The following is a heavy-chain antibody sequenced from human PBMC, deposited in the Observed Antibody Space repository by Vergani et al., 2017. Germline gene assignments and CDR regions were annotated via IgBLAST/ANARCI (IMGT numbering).Heavy chain of an antibody. Sequence: QVQLQESGPGLVKPSQTLSLTCSVSGDSISSGDYYWNWIRQHPGKGLEWIGYIYSTGSTHHNPSLRRRINMSVDTSKNQFSLKLNSVTAADTAMYYCARMGGYDEGDAFRIGYFDSWGTGILVTVSS. CDR2: IYSTGST. CDR1: GDSISSGDYY. J-gene: IGHJ4*02. CDR3: ARMGGYDEGDAFRIGYFDS. V-gene: IGHV4-31*03. D-gene: IGHD3-16*01.